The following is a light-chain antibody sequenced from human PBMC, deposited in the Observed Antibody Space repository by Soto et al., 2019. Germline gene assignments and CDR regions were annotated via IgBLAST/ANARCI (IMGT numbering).Light chain of an antibody. CDR3: QRRSNWAPT. Sequence: EIVLTKSPATLYLSPGERATLSCRASQSVSSYLAWYQQKPGQAPRLLIYDASNRATGIPARFSGSGSGRVCPLTMSRLQPEEVAVYYCQRRSNWAPTVGPATK. CDR1: QSVSSY. J-gene: IGKJ3*01. CDR2: DAS. V-gene: IGKV3-11*02.